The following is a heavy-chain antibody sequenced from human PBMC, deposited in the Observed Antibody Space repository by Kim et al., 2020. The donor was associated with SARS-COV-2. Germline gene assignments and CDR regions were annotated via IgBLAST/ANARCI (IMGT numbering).Heavy chain of an antibody. Sequence: KFQSRVTMTRNTSISTAYMELSSLRSEDTAVYYCARAVWFRELLPRYYFDYWGQGTLVTVSS. D-gene: IGHD3-10*01. CDR3: ARAVWFRELLPRYYFDY. J-gene: IGHJ4*02. V-gene: IGHV1-8*01.